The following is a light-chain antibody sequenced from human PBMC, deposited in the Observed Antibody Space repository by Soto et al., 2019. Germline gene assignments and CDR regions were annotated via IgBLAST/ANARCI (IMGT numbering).Light chain of an antibody. CDR2: EVS. CDR3: SSYTSSGTLV. J-gene: IGLJ3*02. Sequence: QSALTQPASVSGSPGQSITLSCTGSSSDVGGYNYVSWYQQHPGKDPKLMIYEVSNRPSGVSNRFSGSKSGNTASLTISGLQAEDEADYYCSSYTSSGTLVFGGGTTLTVL. V-gene: IGLV2-14*01. CDR1: SSDVGGYNY.